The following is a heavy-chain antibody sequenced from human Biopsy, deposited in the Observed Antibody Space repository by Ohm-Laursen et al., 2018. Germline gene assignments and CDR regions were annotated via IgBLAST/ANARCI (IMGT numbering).Heavy chain of an antibody. D-gene: IGHD1-26*01. J-gene: IGHJ5*02. Sequence: SVKVSCKVPGGTFSNYGVNWVRQAPGQGLEWMGGIIPIPNVATYAQKFQGRITITADESTSTAYMELSSLTSDDTAVYFCARGEGSSWFDPWGHGTLVTVSS. CDR1: GGTFSNYG. V-gene: IGHV1-69*10. CDR2: IIPIPNVA. CDR3: ARGEGSSWFDP.